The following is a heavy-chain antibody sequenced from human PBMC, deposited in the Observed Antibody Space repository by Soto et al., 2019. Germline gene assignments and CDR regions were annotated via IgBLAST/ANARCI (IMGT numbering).Heavy chain of an antibody. CDR3: ARAMDTAMASKDNWFDP. D-gene: IGHD5-18*01. CDR2: ISYDENNR. CDR1: GFTFRSYD. Sequence: PGGSLRLSCAASGFTFRSYDMHWVRQAPGKGLEWVAVISYDENNRYYADSVKGRFTISRDNSKNTLYLQVNSLRAEDTAVYYCARAMDTAMASKDNWFDPWGQGTLVTVSS. V-gene: IGHV3-30-3*01. J-gene: IGHJ5*02.